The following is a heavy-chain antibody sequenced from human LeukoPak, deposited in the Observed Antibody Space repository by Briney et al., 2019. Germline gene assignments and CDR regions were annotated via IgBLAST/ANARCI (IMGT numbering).Heavy chain of an antibody. V-gene: IGHV1-69*13. CDR1: GYTFTSYG. Sequence: VASVTVSCKASGYTFTSYGISWVRQAPGQGLEWMGGIIPIFGTAKYAQKFQGRVTITADESTSTAYMELSSLRSEDTAVYYCATTYYYDRWGRAFDIWGQGTMVTVSS. CDR2: IIPIFGTA. D-gene: IGHD3-22*01. CDR3: ATTYYYDRWGRAFDI. J-gene: IGHJ3*02.